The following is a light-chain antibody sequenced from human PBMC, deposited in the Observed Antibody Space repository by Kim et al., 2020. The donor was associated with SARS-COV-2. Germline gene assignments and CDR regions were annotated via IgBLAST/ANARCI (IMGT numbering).Light chain of an antibody. CDR1: VLAKKY. CDR3: YSAADNIGV. Sequence: SMSPGQTARITCSGDVLAKKYARWFQQKPGQAPVLVIYKDSERPSGIPERFSGSSSGTTVTLTISGAQVEDEADYYCYSAADNIGVFGGGTKLTVL. V-gene: IGLV3-27*01. CDR2: KDS. J-gene: IGLJ3*02.